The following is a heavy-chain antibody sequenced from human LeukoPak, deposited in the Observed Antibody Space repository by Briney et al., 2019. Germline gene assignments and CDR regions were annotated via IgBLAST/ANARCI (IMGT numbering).Heavy chain of an antibody. CDR1: GFTFSSYW. V-gene: IGHV4-39*01. CDR3: ARTPVGATTIDYFDY. CDR2: IYYSGST. D-gene: IGHD1-26*01. J-gene: IGHJ4*02. Sequence: PGGSLRLSCAASGFTFSSYWMTWVRQAPGKGLEWIGSIYYSGSTYYNPSLKSRVTISVDTSKNQFSLKLSSVTAADTAVYYCARTPVGATTIDYFDYWGQGTLVTVSS.